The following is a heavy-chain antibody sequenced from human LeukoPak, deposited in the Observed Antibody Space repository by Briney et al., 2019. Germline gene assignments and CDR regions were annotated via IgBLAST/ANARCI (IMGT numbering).Heavy chain of an antibody. J-gene: IGHJ4*02. D-gene: IGHD3-22*01. Sequence: PGRSLRLSCATSGFTFSRNGMHWVRQAPGKGLEWVAVIWYDGSNKYYADSVKGRFTISRDNSKNTLYLQMNSLRAEDTAMYYCAKYDNSGRAGGYWGQGTLVTVSS. CDR3: AKYDNSGRAGGY. CDR2: IWYDGSNK. CDR1: GFTFSRNG. V-gene: IGHV3-33*06.